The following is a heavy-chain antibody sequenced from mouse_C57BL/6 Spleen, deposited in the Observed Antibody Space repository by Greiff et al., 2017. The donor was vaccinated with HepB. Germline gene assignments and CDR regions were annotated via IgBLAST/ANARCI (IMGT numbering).Heavy chain of an antibody. CDR1: GYTFTDYY. Sequence: VQLQQSGPELVKPGASVKISCKASGYTFTDYYMNWVKQSHGKSLEWIGDINPNNGGTSYNQKFKGKATLTVDKSSSTAYMELRSLTSEDSAVDYCARGDYRYFDVWGTGTTVTVSS. CDR3: ARGDYRYFDV. CDR2: INPNNGGT. V-gene: IGHV1-26*01. J-gene: IGHJ1*03.